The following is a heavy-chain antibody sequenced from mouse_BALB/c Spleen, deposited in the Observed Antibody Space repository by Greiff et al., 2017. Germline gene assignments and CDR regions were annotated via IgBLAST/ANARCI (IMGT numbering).Heavy chain of an antibody. CDR2: ISSGGST. J-gene: IGHJ4*01. D-gene: IGHD1-1*01. V-gene: IGHV5-6-5*01. Sequence: EVKLMESGGGLVKPGGSLKLSCAASGFTFSSYAMSWVRQTPEKRLEWVASISSGGSTYYPDSVKGRFTISRDNARNILYLQMSSLRSEDTAMYYCARNYDFLYAMDYWGQGTSVTVSS. CDR3: ARNYDFLYAMDY. CDR1: GFTFSSYA.